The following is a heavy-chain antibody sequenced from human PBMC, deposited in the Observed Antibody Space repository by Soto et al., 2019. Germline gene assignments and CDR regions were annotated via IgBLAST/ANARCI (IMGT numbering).Heavy chain of an antibody. CDR2: ISWNSGSI. J-gene: IGHJ6*03. V-gene: IGHV3-9*01. D-gene: IGHD1-1*01. CDR1: GFTFDDYA. Sequence: GGSLRLSCAASGFTFDDYAMHWVRQAPGKGLEWVSGISWNSGSIGYADSVKGRFTISRDNAKNSLYLQMNSLRAEDTALYYCAKEQLPHYYYYYMDVWGKGTTVTVSS. CDR3: AKEQLPHYYYYYMDV.